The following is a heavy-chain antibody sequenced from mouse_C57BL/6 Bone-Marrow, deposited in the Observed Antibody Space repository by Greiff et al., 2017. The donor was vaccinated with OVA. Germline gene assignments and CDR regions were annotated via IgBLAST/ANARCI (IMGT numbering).Heavy chain of an antibody. V-gene: IGHV1-69*01. J-gene: IGHJ2*01. CDR3: ARWDYYGSSYDY. CDR1: GYTFTSYW. CDR2: IDPSDSYT. Sequence: VKLLESGAELVMPGASVKLSCKASGYTFTSYWMHWVKQRPGQGLEWIGEIDPSDSYTNYNQKFKGKSTLTVDKSSSTAYMQLSSLTSEDSAVYYCARWDYYGSSYDYWGQGTTLTVSS. D-gene: IGHD1-1*01.